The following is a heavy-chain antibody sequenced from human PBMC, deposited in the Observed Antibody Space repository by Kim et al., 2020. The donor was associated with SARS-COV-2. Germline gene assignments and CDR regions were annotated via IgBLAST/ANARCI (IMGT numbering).Heavy chain of an antibody. CDR1: GFTFSRYW. Sequence: GGSLRLSCAASGFTFSRYWMHWVRQPPGKGPVWVSRIYSDGSGTSYADSVKGRFTISRDNAKNTLYLQMNSLRAEDTALYYCARRAVDSSNTYYFDYWGQGTLVTVSS. CDR3: ARRAVDSSNTYYFDY. V-gene: IGHV3-74*01. D-gene: IGHD3-22*01. CDR2: IYSDGSGT. J-gene: IGHJ4*02.